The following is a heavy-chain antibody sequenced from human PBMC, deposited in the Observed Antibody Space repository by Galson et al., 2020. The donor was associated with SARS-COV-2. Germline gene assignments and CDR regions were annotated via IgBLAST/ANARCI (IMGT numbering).Heavy chain of an antibody. CDR1: GFTFINYA. J-gene: IGHJ4*02. Sequence: TGGSLRLSCAASGFTFINYAMSWVRQAPGKGLEWVSVISGNDNSTDYADSVKGRFTISRDNSKNTLYLQMISLRDEDTAVYYCAKDWSDSNKWYMGDYWGQGTLVIVSS. V-gene: IGHV3-23*01. CDR3: AKDWSDSNKWYMGDY. D-gene: IGHD3-22*01. CDR2: ISGNDNST.